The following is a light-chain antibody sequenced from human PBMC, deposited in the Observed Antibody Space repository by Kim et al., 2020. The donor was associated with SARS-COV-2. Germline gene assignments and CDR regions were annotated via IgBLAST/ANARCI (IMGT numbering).Light chain of an antibody. Sequence: AWGQTVRITCQEDSLRSYYASWYQQKPGQAPVLVIYGKNNRPSGIPDRFSGSSSGNTASLTITGSQAEDEADYYCNSRDSSGNHVVFGGGTKLTVL. J-gene: IGLJ2*01. CDR1: SLRSYY. CDR3: NSRDSSGNHVV. V-gene: IGLV3-19*01. CDR2: GKN.